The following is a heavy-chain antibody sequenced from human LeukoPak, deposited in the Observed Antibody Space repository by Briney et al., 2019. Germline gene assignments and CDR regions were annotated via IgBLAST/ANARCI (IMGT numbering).Heavy chain of an antibody. D-gene: IGHD6-13*01. CDR1: GFTFRSYS. CDR2: ISSSSSYI. Sequence: PGGSLRLSCAASGFTFRSYSMNWVRQAPGKGLEWVSSISSSSSYIYYADSVKGRFTISRDNAKNSLYLRMNSLRAEDTAVYYCARDLGIAAAAWGQGTLVTVSS. CDR3: ARDLGIAAAA. J-gene: IGHJ5*02. V-gene: IGHV3-21*01.